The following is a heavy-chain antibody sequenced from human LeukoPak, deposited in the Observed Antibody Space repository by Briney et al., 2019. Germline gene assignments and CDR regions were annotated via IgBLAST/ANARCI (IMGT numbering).Heavy chain of an antibody. CDR1: GFTFSSYG. Sequence: PGGSLRLSCAASGFTFSSYGMHWVRQAPGKGLEWVAFIRYDGSNKYYADSVKGRFTISRDNSKNTLYLQMNSLRAEDTAVYYCAKDLARAEGYCSSTSCYKGALRPDYWGQGTLVTVSS. J-gene: IGHJ4*02. CDR2: IRYDGSNK. V-gene: IGHV3-30*02. D-gene: IGHD2-2*02. CDR3: AKDLARAEGYCSSTSCYKGALRPDY.